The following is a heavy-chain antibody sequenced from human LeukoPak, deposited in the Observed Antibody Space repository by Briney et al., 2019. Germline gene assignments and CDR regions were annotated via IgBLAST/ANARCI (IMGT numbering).Heavy chain of an antibody. J-gene: IGHJ4*02. V-gene: IGHV4-34*01. D-gene: IGHD5-18*01. Sequence: SETLSLTCAVYGGSFSGYYWSWIRQPPGKGLEWIGEIYHSGSTNYNPSLKSRVTISVDKSKNQFSLKLSSVTAADTAVYYCARISYTAMALDYWGQGTLVTVSS. CDR1: GGSFSGYY. CDR2: IYHSGST. CDR3: ARISYTAMALDY.